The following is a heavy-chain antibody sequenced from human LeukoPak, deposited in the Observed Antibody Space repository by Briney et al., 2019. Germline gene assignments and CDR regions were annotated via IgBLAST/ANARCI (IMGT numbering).Heavy chain of an antibody. J-gene: IGHJ4*02. CDR2: IKQAESEK. V-gene: IGHV3-7*01. CDR3: ATRSRRYLRSVDY. Sequence: GGSLRLSCAASGFTFSSYSMSWVRQAPGKGLEWVASIKQAESEKYYVDSVKGRFTISRDNAKNSLYLQMNSLRAEDPAMYYCATRSRRYLRSVDYWGQGTLVTVSS. D-gene: IGHD6-19*01. CDR1: GFTFSSYS.